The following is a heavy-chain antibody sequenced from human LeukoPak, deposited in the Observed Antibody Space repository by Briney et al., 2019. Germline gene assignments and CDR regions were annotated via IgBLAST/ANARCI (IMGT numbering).Heavy chain of an antibody. J-gene: IGHJ4*02. CDR3: AKDFRGVVPAASKGFDY. CDR2: IGGTGGTT. V-gene: IGHV3-23*01. Sequence: QSGGSLRLSCVASGFTFSTYAMSWVRQAPGKGLEWVSIIGGTGGTTYYADSVKGRFTISRDNSKNTLYLQMNSLRAEDTAVYYCAKDFRGVVPAASKGFDYWGQGTLVTVSS. CDR1: GFTFSTYA. D-gene: IGHD2-2*01.